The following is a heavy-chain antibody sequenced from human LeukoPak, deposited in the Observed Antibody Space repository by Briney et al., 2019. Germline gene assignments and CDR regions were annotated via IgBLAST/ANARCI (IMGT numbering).Heavy chain of an antibody. V-gene: IGHV1-8*01. J-gene: IGHJ4*02. CDR3: ARGVTAGVDY. Sequence: ASVRVSCKASGYTFTSYDINWVRQATGQGLEWMGWMSPNSGNTGYAQKFQGRVTMTRNTSISTAYMELSGLRSEDTAVYYCARGVTAGVDYWGQGTLVTVSS. CDR2: MSPNSGNT. D-gene: IGHD5-18*01. CDR1: GYTFTSYD.